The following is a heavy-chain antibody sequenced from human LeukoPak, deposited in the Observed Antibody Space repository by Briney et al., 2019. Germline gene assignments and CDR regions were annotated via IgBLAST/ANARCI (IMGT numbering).Heavy chain of an antibody. J-gene: IGHJ4*02. D-gene: IGHD6-19*01. Sequence: GGSLRLSCAASGFTFSSYEMNWVRQAPGKGLEWVSSISSSSSYIYYADSVKGRFTVSRDNAKNSLYLQMNSLRAEDTAVYYCARSRKYSSGWGWGYYFDYWGQGTLVTVSS. V-gene: IGHV3-21*01. CDR3: ARSRKYSSGWGWGYYFDY. CDR1: GFTFSSYE. CDR2: ISSSSSYI.